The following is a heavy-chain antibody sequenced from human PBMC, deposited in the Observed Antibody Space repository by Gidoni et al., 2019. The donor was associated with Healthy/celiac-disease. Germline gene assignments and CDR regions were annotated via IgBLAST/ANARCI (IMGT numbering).Heavy chain of an antibody. J-gene: IGHJ5*02. D-gene: IGHD4-17*01. CDR1: GGSFSGYY. CDR3: ARGEVTTVTTPGLFDP. CDR2: INHSGST. Sequence: QVQLQQWGAGLLKPSETLSLTCAVYGGSFSGYYWSWIRQPPGKGLEWIGEINHSGSTNYNPSLKSRVTISVDTSKNQFSLKLSSVTAADTAVYYCARGEVTTVTTPGLFDPWGQGTLVTVSS. V-gene: IGHV4-34*01.